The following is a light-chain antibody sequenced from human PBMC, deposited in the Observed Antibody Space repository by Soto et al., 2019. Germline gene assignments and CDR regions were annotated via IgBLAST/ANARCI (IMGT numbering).Light chain of an antibody. CDR2: AAS. CDR1: QNIGNY. CDR3: QQSYTTPVYT. Sequence: DIQMTQSPSSLSASVGDRVTITCRASQNIGNYLNWYQQKRGKAPKLLISAASSLQRGVPSRFSGSGSGTDFTLTISSLQPDDFATYYCQQSYTTPVYTFGRGTKLEIK. J-gene: IGKJ2*01. V-gene: IGKV1-39*01.